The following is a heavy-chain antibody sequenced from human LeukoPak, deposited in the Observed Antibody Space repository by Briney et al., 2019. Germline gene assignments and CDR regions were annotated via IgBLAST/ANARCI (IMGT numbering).Heavy chain of an antibody. CDR1: GGSISSGTYY. V-gene: IGHV4-39*01. J-gene: IGHJ5*02. Sequence: SETLSLTCTVSGGSISSGTYYWAWIRQPPGKGREWIGSIYYSGSTYYDPSLKSRVTISVDTSKNQFSLKLTSVTAADTAVYHCARHWGTVTTTLWFDPWGQGALVTVSS. D-gene: IGHD4-17*01. CDR3: ARHWGTVTTTLWFDP. CDR2: IYYSGST.